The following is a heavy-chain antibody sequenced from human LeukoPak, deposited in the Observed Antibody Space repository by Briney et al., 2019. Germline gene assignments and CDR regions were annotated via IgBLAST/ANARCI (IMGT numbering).Heavy chain of an antibody. D-gene: IGHD6-19*01. CDR2: INPSGGST. V-gene: IGHV1-46*01. CDR1: GYTFTRYY. CDR3: ARAYSSGWYLDY. Sequence: ASVKVSCTASGYTFTRYYMHWVRQSPGQGLEWMGIINPSGGSTSYAQKFQGRVTMTRDTSTSTVYMELSSLRSEDTAVYYCARAYSSGWYLDYWAQGTLVTVSS. J-gene: IGHJ4*01.